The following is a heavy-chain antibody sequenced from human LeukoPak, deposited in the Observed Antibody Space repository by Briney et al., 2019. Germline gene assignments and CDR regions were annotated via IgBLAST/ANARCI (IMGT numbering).Heavy chain of an antibody. CDR1: GGSISSTNW. D-gene: IGHD1-26*01. V-gene: IGHV3-21*01. CDR2: ISSSSSYI. CDR3: SRDAPYRGRYVRCFDI. Sequence: GTLSLTCGVSGGSISSTNWWTWVRQPPGKGLEWVSSISSSSSYIYYADSVKGRFTISRDNAKYSLNLQMNSLRAADTAVYYCSRDAPYRGRYVRCFDIWGQGTMVTVSS. J-gene: IGHJ3*02.